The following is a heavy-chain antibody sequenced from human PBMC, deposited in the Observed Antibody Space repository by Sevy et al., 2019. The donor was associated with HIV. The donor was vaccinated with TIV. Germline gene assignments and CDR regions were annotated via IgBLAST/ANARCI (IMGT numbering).Heavy chain of an antibody. CDR2: ISYDGSNK. Sequence: GGSLRLSCAASGFTFSSYAMHWVRQAPGKGLEWVAVISYDGSNKYYADSVKGRFTISRDNSKNTLYLQMNSLRAEDTAVYDCARAATETAMVNSSFDPWGQGTLVTVSS. D-gene: IGHD5-18*01. J-gene: IGHJ5*02. CDR3: ARAATETAMVNSSFDP. CDR1: GFTFSSYA. V-gene: IGHV3-30-3*01.